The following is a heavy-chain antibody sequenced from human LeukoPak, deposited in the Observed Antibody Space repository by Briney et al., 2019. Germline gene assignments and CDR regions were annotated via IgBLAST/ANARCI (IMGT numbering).Heavy chain of an antibody. V-gene: IGHV4-59*01. Sequence: PSETLSLTCTVSGGSISSYYWSWIRQPPGKGLEWIGYIYYSGSTNYNPSLKSRVTISVDTSKNQFSLKLSSVTAADTAVYYCARLFKVGAIDYWGQGTLVTVSS. CDR1: GGSISSYY. CDR2: IYYSGST. J-gene: IGHJ4*02. CDR3: ARLFKVGAIDY. D-gene: IGHD1-26*01.